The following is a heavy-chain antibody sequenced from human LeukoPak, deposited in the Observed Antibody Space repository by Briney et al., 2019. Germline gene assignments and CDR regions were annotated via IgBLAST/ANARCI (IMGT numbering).Heavy chain of an antibody. V-gene: IGHV4-34*01. D-gene: IGHD3-10*01. CDR2: INHSGST. Sequence: PSETLSLTCAVYGGSFSGYYRSWIRQPPGKGLEWIGEINHSGSTNYYPSLTSRGTISVDTSKNHFSLRLSPGTAADPAVFYCARSRRKGRGTMVRGVTNAFDIWGQGTMVTVSS. CDR3: ARSRRKGRGTMVRGVTNAFDI. CDR1: GGSFSGYY. J-gene: IGHJ3*02.